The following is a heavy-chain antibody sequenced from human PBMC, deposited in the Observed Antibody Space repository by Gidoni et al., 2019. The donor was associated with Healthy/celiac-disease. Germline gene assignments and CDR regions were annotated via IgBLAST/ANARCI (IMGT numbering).Heavy chain of an antibody. D-gene: IGHD2-15*01. J-gene: IGHJ4*02. Sequence: EVQLVESGGGLVQPGGSLRLSCAASGFTFSSYDMHWVRQATGKGLEWVSAIGTAGDTYYPGSVKGRFTISRENAKNSLYLQMNSLRAGDTAVYYCARGDLGYCSGGSCPGIDYWGQGTLVTVSS. CDR2: IGTAGDT. CDR3: ARGDLGYCSGGSCPGIDY. V-gene: IGHV3-13*04. CDR1: GFTFSSYD.